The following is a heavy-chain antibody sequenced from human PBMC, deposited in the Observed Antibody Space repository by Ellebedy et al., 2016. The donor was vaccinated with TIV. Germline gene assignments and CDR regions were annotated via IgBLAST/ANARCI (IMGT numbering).Heavy chain of an antibody. CDR1: GSTFSSHW. V-gene: IGHV3-74*01. Sequence: GESLKISCAASGSTFSSHWMHWVRQAPGKGLVWVSCIDSYGRTTSYADSVKGRFTISRDNVKNTLYLQMNSLGAEDTAVYYCARGKTYFYYGMDVWGQGTTVTVSS. J-gene: IGHJ6*02. CDR3: ARGKTYFYYGMDV. CDR2: IDSYGRTT.